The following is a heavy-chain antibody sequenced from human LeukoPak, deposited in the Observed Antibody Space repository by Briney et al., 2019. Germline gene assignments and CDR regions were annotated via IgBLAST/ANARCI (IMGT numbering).Heavy chain of an antibody. J-gene: IGHJ4*02. Sequence: PGGSLRLSCAASGFTFSNYAMSWVRQAPGQGLELVSGISGSGGSTYYADSVKGRFTISRVNSNNTLYLQMNSLRADDTAVYYFARFDYGDYEGYFDYGGQGNVVTVST. V-gene: IGHV3-23*01. D-gene: IGHD4-17*01. CDR3: ARFDYGDYEGYFDY. CDR2: ISGSGGST. CDR1: GFTFSNYA.